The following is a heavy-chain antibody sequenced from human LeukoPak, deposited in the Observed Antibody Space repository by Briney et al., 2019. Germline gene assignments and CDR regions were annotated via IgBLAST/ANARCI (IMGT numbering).Heavy chain of an antibody. V-gene: IGHV1-69*05. CDR1: GCTFSSYA. J-gene: IGHJ3*02. D-gene: IGHD6-19*01. CDR2: IIPIFGTA. CDR3: ARGRVKWLVARWYAFDI. Sequence: SVKVSCKASGCTFSSYAISWVRQAPGQGLELMGGIIPIFGTANYAQKFQGRVTMTRNTSISTAYMELSSLRSENTAVYYCARGRVKWLVARWYAFDIWGQGTMVTVSS.